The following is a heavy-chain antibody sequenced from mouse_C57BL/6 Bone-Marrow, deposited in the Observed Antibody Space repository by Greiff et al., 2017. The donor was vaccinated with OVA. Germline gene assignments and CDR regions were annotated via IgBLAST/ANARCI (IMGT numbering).Heavy chain of an antibody. J-gene: IGHJ1*03. Sequence: QVQLQQPGAELVMPGASVKLSCKASGYTFTSYWMHWVKQRPGQGLEWIGEIDPSDSYTNYNQKFKGKSTLTVDKSSSTAYMQLSSLTAEDAAVYYCARRGDLLWLHYWYFDGWGTGTTVTVSS. D-gene: IGHD2-2*01. V-gene: IGHV1-69*01. CDR2: IDPSDSYT. CDR1: GYTFTSYW. CDR3: ARRGDLLWLHYWYFDG.